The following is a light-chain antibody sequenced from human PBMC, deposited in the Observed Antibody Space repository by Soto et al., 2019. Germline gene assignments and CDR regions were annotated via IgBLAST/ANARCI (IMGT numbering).Light chain of an antibody. CDR2: EAS. CDR3: QQRYNWPPLT. Sequence: EAVLTQSPGTLSLSPGERATLSCRASQSVGIHLAWYQQKPGRAPRLLIYEASNRATGIPARFSGSGSGTDFVLTISSLEPEDFAVYYCQQRYNWPPLTFGGGTKVEIK. J-gene: IGKJ4*01. V-gene: IGKV3-11*01. CDR1: QSVGIH.